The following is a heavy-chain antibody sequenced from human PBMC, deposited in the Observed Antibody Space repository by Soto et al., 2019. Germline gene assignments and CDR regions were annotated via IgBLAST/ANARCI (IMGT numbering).Heavy chain of an antibody. CDR3: AGEPKGGAHAMDV. Sequence: LPGSASRFTFSRYSMNWLRQAPGKGLECVSSISSSSSYIYYADSVKGLFTISRDKDKNTLYLQMHSLRAEETAVYYCAGEPKGGAHAMDVWGQGTTV. CDR2: ISSSSSYI. J-gene: IGHJ6*02. V-gene: IGHV3-21*01. D-gene: IGHD3-16*01. CDR1: RFTFSRYS.